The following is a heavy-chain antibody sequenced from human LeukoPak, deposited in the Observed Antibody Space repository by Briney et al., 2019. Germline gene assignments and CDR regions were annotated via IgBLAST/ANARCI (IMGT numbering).Heavy chain of an antibody. CDR3: ARESIAAAGVDY. CDR1: GGSVSSGSYY. D-gene: IGHD6-13*01. V-gene: IGHV4-61*01. Sequence: SASLSRTCTVSGGSVSSGSYYWSWIRQPPGKGLEWIGYIYYSGSTNYNPSLKSRVTISVDTSKNQFSLKLSSVTAADTAVYYCARESIAAAGVDYWGQGTLATVSS. J-gene: IGHJ4*02. CDR2: IYYSGST.